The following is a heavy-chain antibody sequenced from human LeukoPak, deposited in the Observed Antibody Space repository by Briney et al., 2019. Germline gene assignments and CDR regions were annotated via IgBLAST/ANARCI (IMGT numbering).Heavy chain of an antibody. CDR3: ARGYDYVLGIPPPDY. J-gene: IGHJ4*02. D-gene: IGHD3-16*01. V-gene: IGHV1-18*01. CDR1: GYTFTSYG. Sequence: ASVKVSCKASGYTFTSYGISWARQAPGQGLEWMGWISAYNGNTNYAQKLQGRVTMTTDTSTSTAYMELRSLRSDDTAVYYCARGYDYVLGIPPPDYWGQGTLVTVSS. CDR2: ISAYNGNT.